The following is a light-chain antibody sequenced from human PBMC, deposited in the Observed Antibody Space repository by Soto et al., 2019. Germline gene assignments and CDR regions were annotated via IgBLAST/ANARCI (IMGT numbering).Light chain of an antibody. CDR2: GAS. CDR3: QQYNNWPPWT. V-gene: IGKV3-15*01. Sequence: EIVLTQSPGTLSLSQGERATLSCRASQNVDTKYLAWYQQKPGQAPRLLIYGASTRATGIPARFSGSGSGTEFTLTISSLQSEDFAVYYCQQYNNWPPWTFGQGSKVDI. J-gene: IGKJ1*01. CDR1: QNVDTKY.